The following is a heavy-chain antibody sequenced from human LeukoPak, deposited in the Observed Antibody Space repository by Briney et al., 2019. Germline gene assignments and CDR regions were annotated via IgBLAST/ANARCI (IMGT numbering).Heavy chain of an antibody. CDR1: GFTFSSYA. CDR2: ISYDGSNK. V-gene: IGHV3-30-3*01. J-gene: IGHJ1*01. CDR3: ARDQRLWFGEFIKGKYFQH. D-gene: IGHD3-10*01. Sequence: GGSLRLSCAASGFTFSSYAMHWVRQAPGKGLEWVADISYDGSNKYYADSVKGRFTISRDNSKNTLYLQMNSLRAEDTAVYYCARDQRLWFGEFIKGKYFQHWGQGTLVTVSS.